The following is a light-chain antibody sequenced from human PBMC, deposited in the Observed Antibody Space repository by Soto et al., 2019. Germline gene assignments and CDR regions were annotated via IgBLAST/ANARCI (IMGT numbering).Light chain of an antibody. V-gene: IGKV3-11*01. J-gene: IGKJ1*01. Sequence: EIVLTQSPATLSLSPGERATLSCRASQSVSSYLAWYQQKPGQAPRLLIYDASNRATGIPARFSGSGSGTDFTLTISSLEPEDFAVYXCQQRSNWPRTFGQGTKVEIK. CDR1: QSVSSY. CDR2: DAS. CDR3: QQRSNWPRT.